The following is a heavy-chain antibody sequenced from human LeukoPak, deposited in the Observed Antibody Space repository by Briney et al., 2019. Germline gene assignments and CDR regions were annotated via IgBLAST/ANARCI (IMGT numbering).Heavy chain of an antibody. D-gene: IGHD2-15*01. Sequence: PGGSLRLSCAASGFTFSSYSLNWVRQAPGKGLEGVSFISKSSITIYYADSVKGRVTISRDNAEKSLYLQMNSLRAEDTAVYYCARDRGGSYSAIDYWGQGTLVTVSS. CDR1: GFTFSSYS. CDR3: ARDRGGSYSAIDY. V-gene: IGHV3-48*04. CDR2: ISKSSITI. J-gene: IGHJ4*02.